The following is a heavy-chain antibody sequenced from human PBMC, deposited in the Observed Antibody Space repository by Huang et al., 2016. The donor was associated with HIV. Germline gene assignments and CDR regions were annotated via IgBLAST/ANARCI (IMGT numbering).Heavy chain of an antibody. Sequence: EVQLVESGGGLVQPGGSLKLSCAVSGLTFSGSALHWVRQPSGKGLEWVGRIRSKANGYATTYSESIKGRFSISRDDSKNTAYLHMSSLKTEDTATYYCCRLGSSEKVSDYWGQGTLVTVSS. D-gene: IGHD1-26*01. CDR1: GLTFSGSA. CDR2: IRSKANGYAT. J-gene: IGHJ4*02. CDR3: CRLGSSEKVSDY. V-gene: IGHV3-73*02.